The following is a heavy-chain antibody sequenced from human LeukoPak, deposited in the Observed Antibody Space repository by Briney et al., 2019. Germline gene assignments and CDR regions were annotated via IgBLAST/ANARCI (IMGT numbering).Heavy chain of an antibody. V-gene: IGHV6-1*01. D-gene: IGHD1-14*01. Sequence: SQTLSLTCAISGDSVSSNSATWNWIRQSPSRALEGLGTTYYRSKWYNPYAVSMKRRITINPDTSTNQFSLPLNSLTPQDTAVYYCASRKAATFGMDVWGQGTTVTVSS. CDR3: ASRKAATFGMDV. J-gene: IGHJ6*02. CDR1: GDSVSSNSAT. CDR2: TYYRSKWYN.